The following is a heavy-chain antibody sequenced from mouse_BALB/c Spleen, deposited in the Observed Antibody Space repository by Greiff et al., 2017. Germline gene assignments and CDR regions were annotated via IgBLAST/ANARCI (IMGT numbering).Heavy chain of an antibody. J-gene: IGHJ2*01. CDR2: ISSGGIT. V-gene: IGHV5-6-5*01. CDR1: GFTFSSYA. D-gene: IGHD2-4*01. CDR3: ARDYDYDGY. Sequence: EVKLVESGGGLVKPGGSLKLSCAASGFTFSSYAMSWVRQTPEKRLEWVASISSGGITYYPDSVKGRFTISRDNARNILYLQMSSLRSEDTAMYYCARDYDYDGYWGQGTTLTVSS.